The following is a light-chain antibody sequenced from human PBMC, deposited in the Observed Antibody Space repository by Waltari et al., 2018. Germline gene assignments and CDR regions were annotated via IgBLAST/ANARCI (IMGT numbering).Light chain of an antibody. CDR3: QQFQSHLRT. Sequence: DIVMTQSPESLAVSLGESATISCKSSQSVLHRSNNKNYFAWYQQKPGQSPKLLIYWASTRKSGVPDRFSGSGSGTDFTLTISSLQAEDVAVYYCQQFQSHLRTFGQGTKVEIK. CDR1: QSVLHRSNNKNY. CDR2: WAS. J-gene: IGKJ1*01. V-gene: IGKV4-1*01.